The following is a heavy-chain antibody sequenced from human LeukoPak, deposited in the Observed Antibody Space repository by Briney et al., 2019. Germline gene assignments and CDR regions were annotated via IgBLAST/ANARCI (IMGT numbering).Heavy chain of an antibody. Sequence: IPSETLSLTCTVSGGSISSSSYYWGWIRQPPGKGLEWIGEINHSGSTNYNPSLKSRVTISVDTSKNQFSLKLSSVTAADTAVYYCARARSNYVDYWGQGTLVTVSS. J-gene: IGHJ4*02. CDR2: INHSGST. CDR1: GGSISSSSYY. CDR3: ARARSNYVDY. D-gene: IGHD3-10*01. V-gene: IGHV4-39*07.